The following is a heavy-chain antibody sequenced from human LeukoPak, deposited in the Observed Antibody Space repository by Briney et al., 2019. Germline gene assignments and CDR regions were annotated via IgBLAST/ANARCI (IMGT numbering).Heavy chain of an antibody. CDR1: GGSFSGYY. CDR3: ARKNRQWLVATKGHFDY. D-gene: IGHD6-19*01. Sequence: SETLSLTCAVYGGSFSGYYWSWIRQPPGKGLEWIGEINHSGSTNYNPSLKSRVTISVDTSKNQFSLKLSSVTAADTAVYYCARKNRQWLVATKGHFDYWGQGTLVTVSS. J-gene: IGHJ4*02. V-gene: IGHV4-34*01. CDR2: INHSGST.